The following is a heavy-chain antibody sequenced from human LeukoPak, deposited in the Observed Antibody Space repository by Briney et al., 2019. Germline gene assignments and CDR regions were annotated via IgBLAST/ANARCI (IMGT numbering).Heavy chain of an antibody. CDR2: INPNSGGT. D-gene: IGHD2-2*01. J-gene: IGHJ6*03. Sequence: ASVKVSCKASGYTFTGYYMHWVRQAPGQGLEWMGRINPNSGGTNYAQKFQGRVTMTRDTSISTAYMELSRLRSGDTAVYYCARETSRTYYYMDVWGKGTTVTVSS. V-gene: IGHV1-2*06. CDR1: GYTFTGYY. CDR3: ARETSRTYYYMDV.